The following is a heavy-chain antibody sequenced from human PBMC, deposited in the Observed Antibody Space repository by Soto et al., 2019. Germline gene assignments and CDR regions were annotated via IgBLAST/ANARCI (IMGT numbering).Heavy chain of an antibody. D-gene: IGHD2-21*02. V-gene: IGHV3-30*04. CDR1: GFTFSSYA. CDR2: TSSDGTDN. CDR3: ARTYECAKSDCYRAFDI. Sequence: QVQLVESGGGVILPGGSLRLSCAASGFTFSSYAMHWVRQAPGTGPEWVAATSSDGTDNVYADSVSGRFTISRDNSKNTLYRQMNSLRSEDAAVYYCARTYECAKSDCYRAFDIWGQGIMVTVSS. J-gene: IGHJ3*02.